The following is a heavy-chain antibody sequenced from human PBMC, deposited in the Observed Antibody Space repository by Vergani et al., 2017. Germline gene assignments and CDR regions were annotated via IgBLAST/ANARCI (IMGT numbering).Heavy chain of an antibody. CDR1: GGTFSSYT. V-gene: IGHV1-18*01. D-gene: IGHD6-13*01. CDR2: ISTYNGNT. CDR3: ARGRQYSSSWGAPDKGYYYGMDV. Sequence: QVQLVQSGAEVKKPGSSVKVSCKASGGTFSSYTISWVRQAPGQGLEWMGWISTYNGNTKYAQKFQGRVTMTTDTSTSTAYMELRSLRSDDTAVYYCARGRQYSSSWGAPDKGYYYGMDVWGQGTTVTVSS. J-gene: IGHJ6*02.